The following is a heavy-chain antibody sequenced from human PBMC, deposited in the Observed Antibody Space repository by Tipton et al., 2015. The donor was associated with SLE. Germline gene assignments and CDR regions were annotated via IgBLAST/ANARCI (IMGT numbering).Heavy chain of an antibody. D-gene: IGHD5-12*01. Sequence: SLRLSCAASGFTLRNYAMSWVRQAPGKGLEWVSVIYSDGTTDYSDSVKGRFTISRDNSKNTLYPQMNSLRAEDTAVYFCAKSGSSQSDYWGQGTLVTVS. J-gene: IGHJ4*02. V-gene: IGHV3-23*03. CDR1: GFTLRNYA. CDR2: IYSDGTT. CDR3: AKSGSSQSDY.